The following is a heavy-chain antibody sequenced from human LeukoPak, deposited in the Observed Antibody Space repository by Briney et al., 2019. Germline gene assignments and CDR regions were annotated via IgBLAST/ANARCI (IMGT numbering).Heavy chain of an antibody. CDR3: TTDTDVAEDY. Sequence: KSGGSLRLSCTASGFTFSNFWMGWVRQAPGKGLEWVGRIKSKTDGGTTDYAAPVKGRFTISRDDSKNTLYLQMNSLKTEDTAVYYCTTDTDVAEDYWGQGTLVTVSS. CDR1: GFTFSNFW. V-gene: IGHV3-15*01. J-gene: IGHJ4*02. D-gene: IGHD3-16*01. CDR2: IKSKTDGGTT.